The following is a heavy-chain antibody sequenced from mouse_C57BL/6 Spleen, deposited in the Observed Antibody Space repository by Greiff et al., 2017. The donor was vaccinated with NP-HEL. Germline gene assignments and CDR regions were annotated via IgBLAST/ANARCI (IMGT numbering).Heavy chain of an antibody. Sequence: QVQLKQSGAELVKPGASVKLSCKASGYTFTEYTIHWVKQRSGQGLEWIGWFYPGSGSIKYNEKFKDKATLTADKSSSTVYMELSRLTSEDSAVYFCARHEAGVGGDSNFLYAMDYWGQGTSVTVSP. CDR1: GYTFTEYT. D-gene: IGHD2-5*01. J-gene: IGHJ4*01. CDR2: FYPGSGSI. CDR3: ARHEAGVGGDSNFLYAMDY. V-gene: IGHV1-62-2*01.